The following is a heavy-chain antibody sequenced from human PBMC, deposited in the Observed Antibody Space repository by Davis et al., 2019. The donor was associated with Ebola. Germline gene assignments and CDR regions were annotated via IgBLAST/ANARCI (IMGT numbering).Heavy chain of an antibody. CDR3: ANNMGMPPAFDY. CDR1: GFPFGDYN. Sequence: GGSLRLSCAASGFPFGDYNMHWVRQPPGKGLEWVSLISWDGLTTYYADSVKGRFTISRDNSKNSLYLQMNSLRTEDTALYYCANNMGMPPAFDYWGQGTLVTVSS. J-gene: IGHJ4*02. D-gene: IGHD2-2*01. V-gene: IGHV3-43*01. CDR2: ISWDGLTT.